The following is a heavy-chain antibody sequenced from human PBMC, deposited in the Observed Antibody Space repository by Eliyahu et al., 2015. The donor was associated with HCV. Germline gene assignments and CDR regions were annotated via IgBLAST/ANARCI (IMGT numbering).Heavy chain of an antibody. D-gene: IGHD6-13*01. CDR2: ILYTGNT. V-gene: IGHV4-39*01. CDR3: ARLGLGSSWFY. CDR1: GDSISVDHF. Sequence: QLQLQESGPGLVKPSEXLSRPCTVSGDSISVDHFWGWIRQPPGKGLEYIGSILYTGNTHYNPALRSRVIISVDTSKNQFSLNLSSVTAADTAVYYCARLGLGSSWFYWGQGTLVTVSS. J-gene: IGHJ4*02.